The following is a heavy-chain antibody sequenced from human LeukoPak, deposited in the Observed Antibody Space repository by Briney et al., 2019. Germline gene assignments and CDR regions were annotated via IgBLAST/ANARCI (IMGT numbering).Heavy chain of an antibody. CDR1: GFDLTTYW. CDR3: ARPRTTGTTLAFDT. J-gene: IGHJ3*02. V-gene: IGHV5-51*01. CDR2: IWPRDSDT. Sequence: GESLKISCQGSGFDLTTYWVTWVRQMPGKGLEWMGTIWPRDSDTRYSPSFQGQVTISADKSISTAYLHWNSLKAPDTAIYYCARPRTTGTTLAFDTWGQGTMVSVSS. D-gene: IGHD1-1*01.